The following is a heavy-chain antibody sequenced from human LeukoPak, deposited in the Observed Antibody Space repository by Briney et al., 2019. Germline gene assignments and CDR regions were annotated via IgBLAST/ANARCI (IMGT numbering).Heavy chain of an antibody. CDR1: GFTFSRYA. CDR2: FGGSGDKT. CDR3: AKDQLIPAALFDS. J-gene: IGHJ4*02. V-gene: IGHV3-23*01. Sequence: GGSLRLSCVASGFTFSRYAMTWVRQAPGKGLEWVSTFGGSGDKTLYADSVKGRFSVSRDNSRNTLYLQMNSLRAEDTAIYYCAKDQLIPAALFDSWGQGTLVTVSS. D-gene: IGHD2-2*01.